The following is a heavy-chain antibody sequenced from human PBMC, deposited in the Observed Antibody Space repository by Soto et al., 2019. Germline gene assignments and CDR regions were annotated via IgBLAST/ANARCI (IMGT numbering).Heavy chain of an antibody. CDR1: GYTFNTYW. D-gene: IGHD3-10*01. CDR3: ARHGFNQPLVFDKFRFDP. Sequence: GESLKISCKASGYTFNTYWVAWVRQMPGKGLEWMGLIYPGDSDTRYSPSFQGQVTISADKSTSTAYLEWSSLKASDTAMYYCARHGFNQPLVFDKFRFDPWGQGTQVTVSS. CDR2: IYPGDSDT. J-gene: IGHJ5*02. V-gene: IGHV5-51*01.